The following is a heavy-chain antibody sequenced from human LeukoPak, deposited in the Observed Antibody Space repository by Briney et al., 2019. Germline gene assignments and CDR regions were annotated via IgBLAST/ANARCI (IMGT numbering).Heavy chain of an antibody. J-gene: IGHJ4*02. D-gene: IGHD6-19*01. Sequence: SETLSLTCTVSGYSISSGYYWGWIRQPPGKGLEWIGSIYHSGSTYYNPSLKSRVTISVDTSKNQFSLKLSSVTAADTAVYYCARRRGSGWEIDYWGQGTLVTVSS. CDR2: IYHSGST. CDR3: ARRRGSGWEIDY. V-gene: IGHV4-38-2*02. CDR1: GYSISSGYY.